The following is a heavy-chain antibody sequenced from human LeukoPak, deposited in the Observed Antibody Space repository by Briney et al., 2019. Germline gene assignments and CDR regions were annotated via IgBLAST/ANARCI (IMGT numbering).Heavy chain of an antibody. D-gene: IGHD3-16*01. J-gene: IGHJ4*02. CDR1: GAYISSYY. CDR3: ARDRLYEDFDY. Sequence: SETLSLTCTVSGAYISSYYWSWVRQPPGKRLEWIGHIYFSGSTSYNPSLKSRVTISVDIPNNQFSLTLTSVTAADTAVYYCARDRLYEDFDYWGQGTQVIVSS. CDR2: IYFSGST. V-gene: IGHV4-59*01.